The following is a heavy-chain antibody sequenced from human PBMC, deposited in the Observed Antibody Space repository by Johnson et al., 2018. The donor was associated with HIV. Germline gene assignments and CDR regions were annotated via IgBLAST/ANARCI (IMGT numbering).Heavy chain of an antibody. J-gene: IGHJ3*02. V-gene: IGHV3-30-3*01. Sequence: VQLVESGGGVVQPGRSLRLSCAASGFTFSSYAMHWVRQAPGKGLEWVAVISYDGSNKYYADSVKARFTISRDDARNTLYLQMNSLRVEDTALYYCARDSSNSFRFEMYAFDIWGQGTMVTVSS. CDR1: GFTFSSYA. D-gene: IGHD6-6*01. CDR2: ISYDGSNK. CDR3: ARDSSNSFRFEMYAFDI.